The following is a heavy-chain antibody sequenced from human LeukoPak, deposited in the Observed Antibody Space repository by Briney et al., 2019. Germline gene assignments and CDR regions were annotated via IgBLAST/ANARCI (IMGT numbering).Heavy chain of an antibody. CDR2: INGDSSPI. CDR3: ARDREGYCSGGTCTNFDY. V-gene: IGHV3-48*01. D-gene: IGHD2-15*01. CDR1: GFTFSTYK. Sequence: GGSLGLSCAASGFTFSTYKMNWVRQAPGKGLEWISYINGDSSPIYYAGSVRGRFTISRDNAENSLYLQMNSLRAEDTAVYCCARDREGYCSGGTCTNFDYWGQGTLVTVSS. J-gene: IGHJ4*02.